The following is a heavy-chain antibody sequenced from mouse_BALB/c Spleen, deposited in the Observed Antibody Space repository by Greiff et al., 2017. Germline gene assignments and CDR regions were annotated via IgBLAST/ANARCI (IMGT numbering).Heavy chain of an antibody. J-gene: IGHJ2*01. V-gene: IGHV5-12-2*01. CDR1: GFTFSSYT. CDR2: ISNGGGST. CDR3: ARHGEVRRGYYFDY. D-gene: IGHD2-14*01. Sequence: EVQVVESGGGLVQPGGSLKLSCAASGFTFSSYTMSWVRQTPEKRLEWVAYISNGGGSTYYPDTVKGRFTISRDNAKNTLYLQMSSLKSEDTAMYYCARHGEVRRGYYFDYWGQGTTLTVSS.